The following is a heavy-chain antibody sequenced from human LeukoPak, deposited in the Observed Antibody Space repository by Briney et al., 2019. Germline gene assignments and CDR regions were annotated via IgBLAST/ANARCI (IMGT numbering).Heavy chain of an antibody. CDR3: AKSPGYDHGRLEC. CDR1: GFMFSKSA. D-gene: IGHD5-18*01. V-gene: IGHV3-23*01. Sequence: GRSLRLSCAASGFMFSKSAMSWVRQAPGQGLEWVSTVSTTGGITYYAGSMKGRFTISRDNSKNTLYLQVDSLRAEDTAVYYCAKSPGYDHGRLECWGQGTLVTVSS. J-gene: IGHJ4*02. CDR2: VSTTGGIT.